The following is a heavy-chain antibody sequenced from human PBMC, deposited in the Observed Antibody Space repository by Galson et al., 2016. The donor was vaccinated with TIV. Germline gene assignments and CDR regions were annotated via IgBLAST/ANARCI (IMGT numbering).Heavy chain of an antibody. CDR3: SREKYSGFGF. Sequence: SVKVSCKASGYIFTTYYIHWVRQAPGQGLEWMGMLNPSGVTTSYAAKFQDRVTMSMDTSTSTCYMELSSLTSEDTAIYDCSREKYSGFGFWGQGTLVTVSS. CDR1: GYIFTTYY. V-gene: IGHV1-46*01. D-gene: IGHD5-12*01. CDR2: LNPSGVTT. J-gene: IGHJ4*02.